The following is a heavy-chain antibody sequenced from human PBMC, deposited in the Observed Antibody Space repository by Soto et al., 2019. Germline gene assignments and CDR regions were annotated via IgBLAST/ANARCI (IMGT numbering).Heavy chain of an antibody. CDR1: GTSFTSGDFS. Sequence: LSLTCTVSGTSFTSGDFSWAWIRQAPAKGLEWIGYMYHTGSSYYNPSLKSRITMSVDTSRNQFSLTLTSVTAADTALYYCARYLGPTPWFDPWGQGTLVTVSS. V-gene: IGHV4-30-2*01. CDR2: MYHTGSS. CDR3: ARYLGPTPWFDP. J-gene: IGHJ5*02. D-gene: IGHD2-15*01.